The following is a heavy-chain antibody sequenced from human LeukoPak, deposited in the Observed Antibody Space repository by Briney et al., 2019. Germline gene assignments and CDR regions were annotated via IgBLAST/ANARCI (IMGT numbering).Heavy chain of an antibody. CDR3: ARDLDY. CDR2: IKQDGSDK. CDR1: GFSLSGYW. V-gene: IGHV3-7*04. Sequence: PGGSLRLSCAASGFSLSGYWMSWVRQAPGKGLEWVANIKQDGSDKYYMESVKGRFTISRDNAKSSLFLEMNSLRAEDTAMYFCARDLDYWGQGTLVTVSS. J-gene: IGHJ4*02.